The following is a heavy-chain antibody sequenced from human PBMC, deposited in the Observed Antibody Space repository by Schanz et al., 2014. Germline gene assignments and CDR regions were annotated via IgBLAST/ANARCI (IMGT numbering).Heavy chain of an antibody. CDR1: GYTFIDHY. Sequence: QVQLVESGSELKKPGASVKVSCKASGYTFIDHYMHWLRQAPGQGLEWMGLINPIDGSTTYVWGFHGRLTMTRDTSTTTVYMDLSTLRSEDTAVYYCARGSCTASGCYDAFDLWGQGTLVTVSS. CDR2: INPIDGST. J-gene: IGHJ3*01. V-gene: IGHV1-46*01. CDR3: ARGSCTASGCYDAFDL. D-gene: IGHD2-2*01.